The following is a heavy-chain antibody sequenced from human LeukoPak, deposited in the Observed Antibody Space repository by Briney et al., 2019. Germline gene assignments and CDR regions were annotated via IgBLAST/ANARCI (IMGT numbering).Heavy chain of an antibody. CDR3: ARVTQEPAASLGFWFDP. D-gene: IGHD2-2*01. CDR1: GGSFSGYY. CDR2: INHSGST. J-gene: IGHJ5*02. V-gene: IGHV4-34*01. Sequence: PSETLSLTCAVYGGSFSGYYWSWIRQPPGKGLEWIGAINHSGSTNYNPSLKSRVTISVDTSKNQSSLKLSSVTAADTAVYYCARVTQEPAASLGFWFDPWGQGTLVTVSS.